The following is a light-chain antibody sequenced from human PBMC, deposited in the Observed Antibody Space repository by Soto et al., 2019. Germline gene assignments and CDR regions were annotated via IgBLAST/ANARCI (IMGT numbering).Light chain of an antibody. CDR1: QSVSSN. V-gene: IGKV3-11*01. CDR2: DAS. Sequence: EIVMTQSPATLSASPGERATLSCRASQSVSSNLAWYQQKPGQAPRLLIYDASNRATGIPARFSGSGSGTDFTLTISSLEPEDFAVYYCQQRSNWPTFGQGTKVDI. J-gene: IGKJ1*01. CDR3: QQRSNWPT.